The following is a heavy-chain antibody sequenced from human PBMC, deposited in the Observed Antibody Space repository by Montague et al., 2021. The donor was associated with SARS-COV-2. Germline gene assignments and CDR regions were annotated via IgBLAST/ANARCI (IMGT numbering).Heavy chain of an antibody. CDR2: XXWDDDK. D-gene: IGHD3-9*01. CDR3: ARIRDYDILTGSYSGFDY. V-gene: IGHV2-70*01. J-gene: IGHJ4*02. CDR1: GFSLSTSGMC. Sequence: PALVKPTQTLTLTCTFSGFSLSTSGMCVSWIRQPPGKALEWLALXXWDDDKYYSTSLKTRLTISKDTSKNQVVLTMTNMDPVDTATYYCARIRDYDILTGSYSGFDYWGQGTLATVSS.